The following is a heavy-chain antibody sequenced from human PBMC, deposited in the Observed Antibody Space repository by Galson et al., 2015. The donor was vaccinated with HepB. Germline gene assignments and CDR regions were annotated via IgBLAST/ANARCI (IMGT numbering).Heavy chain of an antibody. Sequence: SLRLSCAASGFTLSSYSMNWVRQAPGKGLEWVSFISSSSSYIYYADSVKGRFTISRDNAKNSLYLQMNSLRAEDTAVYYCARDWLPDYYDTSGYGYWGQGTLVTVSS. CDR3: ARDWLPDYYDTSGYGY. D-gene: IGHD3-22*01. V-gene: IGHV3-21*01. CDR2: ISSSSSYI. J-gene: IGHJ4*02. CDR1: GFTLSSYS.